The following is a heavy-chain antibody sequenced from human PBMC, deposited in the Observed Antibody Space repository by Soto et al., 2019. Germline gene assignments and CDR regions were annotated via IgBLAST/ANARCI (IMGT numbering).Heavy chain of an antibody. J-gene: IGHJ6*02. CDR1: GFTFSSYG. Sequence: LRLSCAASGFTFSSYGMHWVRQAPGKGLEWVAVISYDGSNKYYADSVKGRFTISRDNSKNTLYLQMNSLRAEDTAVYYCAKDRGYCSGGSCYPDYYYYGMDVWGQGTTVTVSS. CDR3: AKDRGYCSGGSCYPDYYYYGMDV. CDR2: ISYDGSNK. V-gene: IGHV3-30*18. D-gene: IGHD2-15*01.